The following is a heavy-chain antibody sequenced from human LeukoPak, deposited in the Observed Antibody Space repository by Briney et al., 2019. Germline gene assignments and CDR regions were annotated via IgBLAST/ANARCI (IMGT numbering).Heavy chain of an antibody. CDR3: AKGATEGYCFYYGLDV. CDR1: GYTFTGYY. Sequence: ASVKVPCKPSGYTFTGYYMHWVRPAPGQGLEWMGWINPKSGATTYAQKFQDRVTLTRDTSINTAYMDLGGLTTDDTAVFYCAKGATEGYCFYYGLDVWGQGTTVTVSS. V-gene: IGHV1-2*02. J-gene: IGHJ6*02. CDR2: INPKSGAT.